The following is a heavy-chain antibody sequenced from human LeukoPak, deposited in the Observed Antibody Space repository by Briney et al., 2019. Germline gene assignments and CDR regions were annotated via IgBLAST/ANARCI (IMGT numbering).Heavy chain of an antibody. J-gene: IGHJ4*02. Sequence: ASVKVSCKASGYTFPGHHIHWVRQAPGQGLEWMGWISPKNGGTNYAQKFQGRVTMTRDTSINTAFMELSRLNSDDTAVYFCARDGYGGNSFDYWGQGTLVTVSS. V-gene: IGHV1-2*02. D-gene: IGHD4-23*01. CDR1: GYTFPGHH. CDR2: ISPKNGGT. CDR3: ARDGYGGNSFDY.